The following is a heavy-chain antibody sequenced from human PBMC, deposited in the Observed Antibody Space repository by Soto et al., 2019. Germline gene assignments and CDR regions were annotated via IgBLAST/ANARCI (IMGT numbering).Heavy chain of an antibody. V-gene: IGHV3-33*01. CDR1: GFTLSSYG. J-gene: IGHJ4*02. CDR2: LWYDGSNK. CDR3: ARDGPPSYSGSYVFDY. D-gene: IGHD1-26*01. Sequence: QPGGSLRLSCAASGFTLSSYGMPGVRQAPGQGLEWVAVLWYDGSNKYYADSVKGRFTISRDNSKNTLYLQMNSLRAEDTVVYYCARDGPPSYSGSYVFDYWGQGTLVTVSS.